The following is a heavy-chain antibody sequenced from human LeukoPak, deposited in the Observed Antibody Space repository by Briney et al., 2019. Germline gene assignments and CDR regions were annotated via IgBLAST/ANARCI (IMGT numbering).Heavy chain of an antibody. V-gene: IGHV3-74*01. J-gene: IGHJ5*02. Sequence: GGSLRLSCAASGFTFSSYGMHWARQTPGKGLVWVSRMSSDESTTNYADSVRGRFTISRDNAKNALYLQMNNLRAEDTAIYFCARGRGPYGWFDPWGQGTLVTVSS. CDR2: MSSDESTT. CDR3: ARGRGPYGWFDP. CDR1: GFTFSSYG. D-gene: IGHD3-10*01.